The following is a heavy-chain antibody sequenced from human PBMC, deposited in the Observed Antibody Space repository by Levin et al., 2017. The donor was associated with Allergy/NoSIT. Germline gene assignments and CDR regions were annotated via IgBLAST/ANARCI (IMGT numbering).Heavy chain of an antibody. D-gene: IGHD3-22*01. CDR3: ARERDSSGFYRGFAFDV. Sequence: QPGGSLRLSCAASGFTFSSYAVHWVRQAPGKGLEWVAGISYDGAKKYYADSVKGRFTISRDNSNNALHLQMNSLRAEDTAVYYCARERDSSGFYRGFAFDVWGQGTMVTVSS. CDR1: GFTFSSYA. J-gene: IGHJ3*01. CDR2: ISYDGAKK. V-gene: IGHV3-30*04.